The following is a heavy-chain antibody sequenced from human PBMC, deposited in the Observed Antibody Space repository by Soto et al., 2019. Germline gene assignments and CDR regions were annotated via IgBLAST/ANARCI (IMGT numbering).Heavy chain of an antibody. V-gene: IGHV4-59*01. Sequence: QVQLQESGPGLVKPSETLSLTCTVPGGSISSYYWSWIRQPPGKGLECIGYIYYSGSTNYNPSLKSRVTISVDTSKNQFSLKLSSVTAADTAVYYCARRDGASFDYWGQGTRVPVSS. CDR2: IYYSGST. J-gene: IGHJ4*02. CDR1: GGSISSYY. D-gene: IGHD4-17*01. CDR3: ARRDGASFDY.